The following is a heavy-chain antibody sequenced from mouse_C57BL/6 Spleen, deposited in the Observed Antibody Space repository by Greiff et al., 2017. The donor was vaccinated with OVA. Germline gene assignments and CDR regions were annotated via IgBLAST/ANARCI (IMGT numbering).Heavy chain of an antibody. CDR2: ISYDGSN. Sequence: EVQLVESGPGLVKPSQSLSLTCSVTGYSITSGYYWNWIRQFPGNKLEWMGYISYDGSNNYNPSLKNRISITRDTSKNQFFLKLNSVTTEDTATYYCARGGYSGAYWGQGTLVTVSA. J-gene: IGHJ3*01. CDR3: ARGGYSGAY. D-gene: IGHD1-2*01. V-gene: IGHV3-6*01. CDR1: GYSITSGYY.